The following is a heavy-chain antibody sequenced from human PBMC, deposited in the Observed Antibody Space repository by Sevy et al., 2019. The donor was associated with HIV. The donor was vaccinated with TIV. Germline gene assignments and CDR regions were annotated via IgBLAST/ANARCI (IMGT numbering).Heavy chain of an antibody. D-gene: IGHD3-16*02. J-gene: IGHJ5*02. Sequence: GGSLRLSCTASGFTFGDYAMSWVRQAPGKGLEWVGFIRSKAYGGTTEYAASVKGRFTISRDDSKSIAYLQMNSLKTEDTAVYSCTRAKYDYVWGSYRENWFDPWGQGTLVTVSS. CDR2: IRSKAYGGTT. V-gene: IGHV3-49*04. CDR1: GFTFGDYA. CDR3: TRAKYDYVWGSYRENWFDP.